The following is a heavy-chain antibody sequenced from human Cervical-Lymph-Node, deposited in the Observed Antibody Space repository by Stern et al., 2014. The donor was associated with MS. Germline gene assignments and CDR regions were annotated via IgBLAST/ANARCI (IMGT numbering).Heavy chain of an antibody. CDR2: INPGCGST. Sequence: VQLVQSGAEVKKPGASVKVSCKAFGYTFTSNKMHWVRQAPGQGLEWMGIINPGCGSTRYALKLQGRVTMTRDTSTSTVYMELTSLRSEDTAVYSCARDNGGWSVDSWGQGTLVIVSS. CDR3: ARDNGGWSVDS. D-gene: IGHD6-19*01. CDR1: GYTFTSNK. V-gene: IGHV1-46*01. J-gene: IGHJ4*02.